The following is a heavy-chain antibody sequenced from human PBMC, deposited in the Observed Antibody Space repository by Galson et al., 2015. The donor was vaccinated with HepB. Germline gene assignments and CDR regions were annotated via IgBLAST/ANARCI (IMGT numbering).Heavy chain of an antibody. D-gene: IGHD3-10*01. CDR3: ARENYYGSGSYFRPRWFDP. J-gene: IGHJ5*02. CDR2: INHSGST. CDR1: GGSFSGYY. Sequence: SLTCAVYGGSFSGYYWSWIRQPPGKGLEWIGEINHSGSTNYNPSLKSRVTISVDTSKNQFSLKLSSVTAADTAVYYCARENYYGSGSYFRPRWFDPWGQGTLVTVSS. V-gene: IGHV4-34*01.